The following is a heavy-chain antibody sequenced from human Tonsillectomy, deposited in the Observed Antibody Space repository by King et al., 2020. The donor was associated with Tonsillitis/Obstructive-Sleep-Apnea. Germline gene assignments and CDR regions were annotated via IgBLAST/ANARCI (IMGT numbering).Heavy chain of an antibody. CDR2: TSYNGGNK. V-gene: IGHV3-30*18. Sequence: VQLVESGGGVVQPGRSLRLSCAASGFSFSSFGVHWVRQAPGKGLEWVAVTSYNGGNKYYADSVRGRFTISRDNSKNTLYLQMNSLRGEDTAVYYCAKGSLGWSIHRFYHMDVWGKGTTVTVSS. D-gene: IGHD3-3*01. CDR1: GFSFSSFG. J-gene: IGHJ6*03. CDR3: AKGSLGWSIHRFYHMDV.